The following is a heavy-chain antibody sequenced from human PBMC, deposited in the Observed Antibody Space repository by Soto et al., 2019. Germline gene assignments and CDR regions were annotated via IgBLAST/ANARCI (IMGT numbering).Heavy chain of an antibody. CDR2: IGTAGDT. Sequence: GGSLRLSCAASGFTFSSYDMHWVRQATGKGLEWVSAIGTAGDTYYPGSVKGRFTISRENAKNSLYLQMNSLRAGDTAVYYCARSKYSSGWYDAFDIWGQGTMVTVSS. D-gene: IGHD6-19*01. J-gene: IGHJ3*02. CDR1: GFTFSSYD. CDR3: ARSKYSSGWYDAFDI. V-gene: IGHV3-13*01.